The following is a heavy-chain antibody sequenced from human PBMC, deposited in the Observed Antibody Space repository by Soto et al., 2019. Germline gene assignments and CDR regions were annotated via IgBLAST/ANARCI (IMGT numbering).Heavy chain of an antibody. J-gene: IGHJ5*02. Sequence: EVQLVESGGGLVQPGGSLRLSCAASGFTFSSYDMHWVRQATGKGLEWVSAIGTAGDTYYPGSVKGRFTISRENAKSSLYLQMNSLRAGDTAVYYCARADGTGTFDPWGQGTLVTVSS. CDR3: ARADGTGTFDP. D-gene: IGHD1-1*01. CDR1: GFTFSSYD. V-gene: IGHV3-13*01. CDR2: IGTAGDT.